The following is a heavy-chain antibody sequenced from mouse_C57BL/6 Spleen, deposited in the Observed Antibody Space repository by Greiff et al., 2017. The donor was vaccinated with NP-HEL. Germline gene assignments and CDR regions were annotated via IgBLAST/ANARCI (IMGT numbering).Heavy chain of an antibody. CDR2: IYPSDSET. J-gene: IGHJ4*01. Sequence: QVQLQQPGAELVRPGSSVKLSCKASGYTFTSYWMDWVKQRPGQGLEWIGNIYPSDSETHYNQKFKDKATLTVDKSSSTAYMPLSSLTSEDSAVYYCATTVVALYYYAMDYWGQGTSVTVSS. CDR3: ATTVVALYYYAMDY. D-gene: IGHD1-1*01. CDR1: GYTFTSYW. V-gene: IGHV1-61*01.